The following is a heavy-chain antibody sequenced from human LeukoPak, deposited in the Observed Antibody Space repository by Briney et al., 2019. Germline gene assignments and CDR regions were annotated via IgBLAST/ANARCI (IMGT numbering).Heavy chain of an antibody. J-gene: IGHJ4*02. Sequence: SETLSLTCTVSGGSISSYYWSWIRQPAGKGLEWIGRIYTSGSTNYNPSLKSRVTMSVDTSKNQFTLKLSSVTAADTAVYYCARGDPAAGQNAAGSDYWGQGTLVTVSS. V-gene: IGHV4-4*07. CDR2: IYTSGST. D-gene: IGHD6-13*01. CDR3: ARGDPAAGQNAAGSDY. CDR1: GGSISSYY.